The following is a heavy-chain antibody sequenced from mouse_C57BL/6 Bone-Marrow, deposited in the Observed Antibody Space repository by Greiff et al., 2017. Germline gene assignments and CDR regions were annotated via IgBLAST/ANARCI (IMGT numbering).Heavy chain of an antibody. J-gene: IGHJ2*01. CDR1: GFTFSDYY. D-gene: IGHD1-1*01. CDR2: INYDGSST. V-gene: IGHV5-16*01. Sequence: EVKVVESEGGLVQPGSSIKLSCTASGFTFSDYYMAWVRQVPEKGLEWVANINYDGSSTYYLDSLKSRFIISRDNAKNILYLQMSSLKSEDTATYYCAREGYGSSYFDYWGQGTTLTVSS. CDR3: AREGYGSSYFDY.